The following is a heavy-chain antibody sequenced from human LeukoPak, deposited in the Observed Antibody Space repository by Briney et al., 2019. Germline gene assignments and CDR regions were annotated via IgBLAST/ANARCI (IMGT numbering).Heavy chain of an antibody. V-gene: IGHV3-48*01. CDR2: ISTSSRTI. Sequence: PGGSLRLSCAASGFNFSTYNMNWVRQAPGKGLEWVSYISTSSRTIYYADSVKGRFTISRDNAKNSLYLQMNSLRAEDTAVYYCARDGYDFWSDYPTTLDYWGQGTLVTVSS. CDR3: ARDGYDFWSDYPTTLDY. CDR1: GFNFSTYN. J-gene: IGHJ4*02. D-gene: IGHD3-3*01.